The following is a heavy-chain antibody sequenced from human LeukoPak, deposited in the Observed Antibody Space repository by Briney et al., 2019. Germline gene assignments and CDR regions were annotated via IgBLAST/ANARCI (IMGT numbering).Heavy chain of an antibody. V-gene: IGHV4-30-4*01. Sequence: SETLSLTCTVSGGSISSGDYYWSWIRQPPGKGLEWIGYIYYSGSTYYNPSLKSRVAISVDTSKNQFSLKLSSVTAADTAVYYCARVGGDYGDYVIERWGQGTLVTVSS. CDR1: GGSISSGDYY. CDR2: IYYSGST. D-gene: IGHD4-17*01. J-gene: IGHJ4*02. CDR3: ARVGGDYGDYVIER.